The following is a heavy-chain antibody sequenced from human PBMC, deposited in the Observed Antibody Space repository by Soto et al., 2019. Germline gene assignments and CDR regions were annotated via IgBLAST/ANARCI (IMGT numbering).Heavy chain of an antibody. CDR2: IIPMLEIT. V-gene: IGHV1-69*08. D-gene: IGHD5-12*01. CDR1: GGTFSNHI. CDR3: VRDSPIGSEFSGHDDIDS. J-gene: IGHJ4*02. Sequence: QVQLVQSGAEVKKPGSSVKVSCKASGGTFSNHIITWVRQAPGQGPEWMGRIIPMLEITNYAQKFQGRVTITADKSTTTAYMEVNSLRSEDTAVYYCVRDSPIGSEFSGHDDIDSWGQGTLVTVSS.